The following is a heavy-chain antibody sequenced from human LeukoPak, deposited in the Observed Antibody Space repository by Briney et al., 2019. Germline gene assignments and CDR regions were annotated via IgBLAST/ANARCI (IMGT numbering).Heavy chain of an antibody. CDR1: GFTFSSYA. D-gene: IGHD5-18*01. CDR2: ISYDGSNK. CDR3: ARDRDRGYSYGLFYFDY. Sequence: GRSLRLSCAASGFTFSSYAMHWVRQAPGKGLEWVAVISYDGSNKYYADSVKGRFTISRDNSKNTLYLQMNSPRAEDTAVYYCARDRDRGYSYGLFYFDYWGQGTLVTVSS. J-gene: IGHJ4*02. V-gene: IGHV3-30-3*01.